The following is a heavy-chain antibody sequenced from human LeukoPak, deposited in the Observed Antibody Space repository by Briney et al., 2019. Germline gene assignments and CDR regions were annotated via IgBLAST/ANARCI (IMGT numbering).Heavy chain of an antibody. D-gene: IGHD1-14*01. CDR3: AKGARAAGS. J-gene: IGHJ4*02. V-gene: IGHV3-23*01. Sequence: GGSLRLSCAASGLTFSSYGMNWVRQAPGKGLEWVSVISGSGGSTHYADSVKGRFTISRDNSKNTLYLQMNSLRAEDTAVYYCAKGARAAGSWGQGTLVTVSS. CDR2: ISGSGGST. CDR1: GLTFSSYG.